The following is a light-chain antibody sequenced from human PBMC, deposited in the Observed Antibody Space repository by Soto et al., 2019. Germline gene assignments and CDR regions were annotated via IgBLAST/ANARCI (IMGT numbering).Light chain of an antibody. CDR1: QGIGNY. V-gene: IGKV1-27*01. J-gene: IGKJ3*01. Sequence: DIQMTQSPSSLSASVRDRVIITCRASQGIGNYLAWYQQRPGKVPKLLISAASTLQSGVPSRFSGSGSGTDFTLTISSLQPEDVATYYCQKYNNAPFTFGPGTKVDLK. CDR2: AAS. CDR3: QKYNNAPFT.